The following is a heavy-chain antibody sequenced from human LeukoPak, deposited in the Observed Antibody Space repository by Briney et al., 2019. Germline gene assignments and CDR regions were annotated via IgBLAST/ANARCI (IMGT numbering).Heavy chain of an antibody. V-gene: IGHV4-34*01. Sequence: PSETLSLTCAVYGGSFSDYYWSWLRQPPGKGLEWIGEINHSGSTNYNPSLKSRLTISVDTSKKQFSLKLSSVTAADTAVYYCARKVGATTYPDWFDPWGQGTLVTVSS. J-gene: IGHJ5*02. CDR3: ARKVGATTYPDWFDP. D-gene: IGHD1-26*01. CDR2: INHSGST. CDR1: GGSFSDYY.